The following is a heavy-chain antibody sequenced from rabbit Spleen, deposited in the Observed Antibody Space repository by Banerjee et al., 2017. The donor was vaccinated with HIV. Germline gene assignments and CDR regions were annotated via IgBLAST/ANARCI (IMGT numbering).Heavy chain of an antibody. J-gene: IGHJ4*01. Sequence: QSLEESGGDLVKPGASLTLTCTASGVSFSSGYYASWVRQAPGKGLEWIGYIDPVFGITYYANWVNGRFSISRENAQNTVFLQMTSLTAADTATYFCARDGAGGSYFALWGPGTLVTVS. CDR3: ARDGAGGSYFAL. CDR2: IDPVFGIT. CDR1: GVSFSSGYY. V-gene: IGHV1S40*01. D-gene: IGHD8-1*01.